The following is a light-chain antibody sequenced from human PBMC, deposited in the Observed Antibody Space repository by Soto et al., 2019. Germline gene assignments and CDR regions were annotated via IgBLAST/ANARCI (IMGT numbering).Light chain of an antibody. CDR2: DAS. CDR1: QSISGW. J-gene: IGKJ2*01. CDR3: QEYNSYFPYS. V-gene: IGKV1-5*01. Sequence: DIQMTQSPSTLSASVGDRVTITCRASQSISGWLAWYKQKPGKAPELLIYDASSLRSGVPSRFSGSGSGTEFTLTISGLQPDDFATYYGQEYNSYFPYSFRQRTLLE.